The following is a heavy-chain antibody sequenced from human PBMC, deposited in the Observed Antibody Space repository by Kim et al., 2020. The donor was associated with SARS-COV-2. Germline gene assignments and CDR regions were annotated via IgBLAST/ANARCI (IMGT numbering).Heavy chain of an antibody. CDR1: GGSFSGYY. CDR2: INHSGST. V-gene: IGHV4-34*01. CDR3: ARGRAYPRDSGGSFWFDP. Sequence: SETLSLTCAVYGGSFSGYYWSWIRQPPGKGLEWIGEINHSGSTNYNPSLKSRVTISVDTSKNQFSLKLSSVTAADTAVYYCARGRAYPRDSGGSFWFDPWGQGTLVTVSS. J-gene: IGHJ5*02. D-gene: IGHD2-15*01.